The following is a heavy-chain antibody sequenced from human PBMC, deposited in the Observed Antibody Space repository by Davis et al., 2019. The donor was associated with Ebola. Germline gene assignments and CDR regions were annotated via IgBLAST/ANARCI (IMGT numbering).Heavy chain of an antibody. V-gene: IGHV3-49*04. CDR2: IRSKAYGGTT. Sequence: GESLKISCAASGFTFSSYAMSWVRQAPGKGLEWVGFIRSKAYGGTTEYAASVKGRFTISRDDSKSIAYLQMNSLKTEDTAVYYCTRGRGSGRDYYYGMDVWGQGTTVTVSS. D-gene: IGHD3-10*01. CDR3: TRGRGSGRDYYYGMDV. J-gene: IGHJ6*02. CDR1: GFTFSSYA.